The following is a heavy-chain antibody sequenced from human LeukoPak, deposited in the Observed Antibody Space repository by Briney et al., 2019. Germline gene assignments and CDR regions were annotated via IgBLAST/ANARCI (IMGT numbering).Heavy chain of an antibody. CDR3: ARGYDYGDYEDY. Sequence: SETLSLTCTVSGGSISSSSYYWGWIRQHPGKGLEWIGYIYYSGSTYYNPSLKSRVTISVDTSKNQFSLKLSSVTAADTAVYYCARGYDYGDYEDYWGQGTLVTVSS. V-gene: IGHV4-31*03. CDR2: IYYSGST. CDR1: GGSISSSSYY. D-gene: IGHD4-17*01. J-gene: IGHJ4*02.